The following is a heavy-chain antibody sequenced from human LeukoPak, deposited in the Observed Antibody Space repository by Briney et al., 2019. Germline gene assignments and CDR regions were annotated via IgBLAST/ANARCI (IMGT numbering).Heavy chain of an antibody. CDR2: IYSGGST. CDR3: ARGCSSTSCYGFDY. D-gene: IGHD2-2*01. J-gene: IGHJ4*02. Sequence: PGGFLRLSCAASGFTVSSKYMSWVRQAPGKGLEWVSVIYSGGSTYYADSVKGRFTISRDNSKNTLYLQMNSLRAEDTAVYYCARGCSSTSCYGFDYWGQGTLVTVSS. V-gene: IGHV3-53*01. CDR1: GFTVSSKY.